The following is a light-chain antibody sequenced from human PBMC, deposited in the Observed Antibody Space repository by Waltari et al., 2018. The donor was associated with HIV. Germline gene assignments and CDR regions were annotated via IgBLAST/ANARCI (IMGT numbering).Light chain of an antibody. V-gene: IGKV2-28*01. CDR2: VAS. Sequence: EIVMTQSPLSLPVTPGEPASISCGSSQSLLHSNGYNYLDWYVQKPGQSPQLLIYVASNRASGVPDRFSGSGSGTDFTLKISRVEADDVGVYYCMQARETPQTFGPGTRVEIK. CDR1: QSLLHSNGYNY. J-gene: IGKJ3*01. CDR3: MQARETPQT.